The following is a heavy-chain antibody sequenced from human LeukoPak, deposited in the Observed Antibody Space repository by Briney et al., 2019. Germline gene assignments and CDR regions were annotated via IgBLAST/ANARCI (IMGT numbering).Heavy chain of an antibody. CDR1: GGSISSSSYY. CDR2: IYYSGST. J-gene: IGHJ4*02. CDR3: ASPRTHYDFWSGYYGFDY. Sequence: SETLSLTCTVSGGSISSSSYYWGWIRQPPGKGLEWIGSIYYSGSTYYNPSLKSRVTISVDTSKNQFSLKLGSVTAADTAVYYCASPRTHYDFWSGYYGFDYWGQGTLVTVSS. D-gene: IGHD3-3*01. V-gene: IGHV4-39*07.